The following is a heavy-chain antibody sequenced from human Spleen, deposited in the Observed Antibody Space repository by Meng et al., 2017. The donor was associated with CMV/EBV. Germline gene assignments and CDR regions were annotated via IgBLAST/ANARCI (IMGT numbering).Heavy chain of an antibody. CDR1: GCTFSSYA. CDR3: AKDPTRYSGTYFDS. D-gene: IGHD1-26*01. J-gene: IGHJ4*02. CDR2: IIPIVGTA. Sequence: SVKVSCKASGCTFSSYAISWVRQAPGQGLEWMGGIIPIVGTANYAQKFQGRVTITTDESTSTAYMELSSLRSEDTAVYYCAKDPTRYSGTYFDSWGQGILVTVSS. V-gene: IGHV1-69*05.